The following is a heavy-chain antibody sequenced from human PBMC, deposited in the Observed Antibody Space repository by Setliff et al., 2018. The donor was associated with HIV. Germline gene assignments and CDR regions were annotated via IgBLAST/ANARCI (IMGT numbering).Heavy chain of an antibody. CDR3: ARGATDRYCSNGVCLNLDC. CDR1: GFTFSSYW. D-gene: IGHD2-8*01. CDR2: INSDGSSS. J-gene: IGHJ4*02. Sequence: GGSLRLSCAASGFTFSSYWMHWVRQAPGKGLVWVSHINSDGSSSSYADSVKGRFTISRDNAKNTLYLQMNSLRAEDTAVYYCARGATDRYCSNGVCLNLDCWGQGALVTVSS. V-gene: IGHV3-74*01.